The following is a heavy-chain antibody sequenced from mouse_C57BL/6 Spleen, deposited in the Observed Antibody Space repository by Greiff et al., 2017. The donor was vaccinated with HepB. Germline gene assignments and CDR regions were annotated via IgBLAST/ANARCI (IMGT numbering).Heavy chain of an antibody. J-gene: IGHJ2*01. CDR2: INPNNGGT. V-gene: IGHV1-26*01. CDR3: ARERGY. CDR1: GYTFTDYY. Sequence: EVQLQQSGPELVKPGASVKISCKASGYTFTDYYMNWVKQSHGKSLEWIGDINPNNGGTSYNQKFKGKATLTVDKSSSTAYMELRSLTSEDSAVYYCARERGYWGQGTTLTVSS.